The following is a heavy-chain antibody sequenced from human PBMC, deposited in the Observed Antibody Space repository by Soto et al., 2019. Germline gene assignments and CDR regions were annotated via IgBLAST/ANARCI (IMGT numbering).Heavy chain of an antibody. CDR2: INPSAGTT. V-gene: IGHV1-46*01. J-gene: IGHJ2*01. CDR1: GYTFITYY. Sequence: QVQLVQSGAEVKKPGASVKVSCKASGYTFITYYMHWVRQAPGLGLEWVGTINPSAGTTNYAQKCQGRVTMTMDTSTSTVYMELSSLRSEDTAVYFCARGYFDLWGRGTLVTVSS. CDR3: ARGYFDL.